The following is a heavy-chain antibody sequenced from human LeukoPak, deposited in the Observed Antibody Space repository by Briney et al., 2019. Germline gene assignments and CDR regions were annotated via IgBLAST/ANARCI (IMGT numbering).Heavy chain of an antibody. V-gene: IGHV1-18*01. CDR1: GYTFSGYG. Sequence: GPVKVSCKTSGYTFSGYGISWVRQAPGQGLEWMGWITGNNGNTNYAPSHQGRITMTTDTSTNTAYMELTSLKSDDTAVYYCARDQRNSGSYRFEYWGQGTLVTVSS. CDR3: ARDQRNSGSYRFEY. J-gene: IGHJ4*02. D-gene: IGHD1-26*01. CDR2: ITGNNGNT.